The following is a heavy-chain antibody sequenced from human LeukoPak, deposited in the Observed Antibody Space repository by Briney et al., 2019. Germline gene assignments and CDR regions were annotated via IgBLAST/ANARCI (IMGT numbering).Heavy chain of an antibody. Sequence: PGGSLRLSCAASRFTFSSYWMHWVRQAPGKGLEWVANIKQDGSEKYYVDSVKGRFTISRDNAKNSLYLQMNSLRAEDTAVYYCASSGQTYSSSSRYCSGGSCLDYWGQGTLVTVSS. V-gene: IGHV3-7*01. CDR2: IKQDGSEK. CDR1: RFTFSSYW. D-gene: IGHD2-15*01. J-gene: IGHJ4*02. CDR3: ASSGQTYSSSSRYCSGGSCLDY.